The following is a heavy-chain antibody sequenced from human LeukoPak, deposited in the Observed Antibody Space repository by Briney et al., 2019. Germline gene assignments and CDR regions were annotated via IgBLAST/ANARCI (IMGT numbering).Heavy chain of an antibody. Sequence: GGSRRLSCAASGFTFSSYGMHWVRQAPGKGLEWVAFIRYDGSNKYYADSVKGRFTISRDNSKNTLYLQMNSLRAEDTAVYYCAKDPYHTIFGVVISTFEPWGPERLVSVSS. CDR1: GFTFSSYG. V-gene: IGHV3-30*02. CDR3: AKDPYHTIFGVVISTFEP. D-gene: IGHD3-3*01. CDR2: IRYDGSNK. J-gene: IGHJ5*02.